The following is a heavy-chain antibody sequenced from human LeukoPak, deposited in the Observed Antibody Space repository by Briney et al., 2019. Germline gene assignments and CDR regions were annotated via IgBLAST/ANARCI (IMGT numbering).Heavy chain of an antibody. V-gene: IGHV1-46*01. D-gene: IGHD3-16*02. CDR3: ARGDYVWGSYRPQFDY. Sequence: GASVKVSCKASGYTFTSYYMHWVRQAPGQGLEWMGIINPSGGSTSYAQKFQGRVTMTRDTSTSTVYMELSSLRSEDTAVYYCARGDYVWGSYRPQFDYWGQGTLVTVSS. CDR2: INPSGGST. CDR1: GYTFTSYY. J-gene: IGHJ4*02.